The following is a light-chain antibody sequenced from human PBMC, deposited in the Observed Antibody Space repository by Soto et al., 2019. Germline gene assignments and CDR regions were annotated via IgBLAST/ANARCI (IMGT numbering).Light chain of an antibody. Sequence: DIPMTQSPSSLSASVGDRVTITCRASQSISSYLNWYQQKPGKAPKLLIHAASSLQSGVTSMFSGSGSGTDFTLTISSLQPEDFATYYCQQSYSTPPSFGQGTKLEIK. CDR2: AAS. J-gene: IGKJ2*01. CDR3: QQSYSTPPS. V-gene: IGKV1-39*01. CDR1: QSISSY.